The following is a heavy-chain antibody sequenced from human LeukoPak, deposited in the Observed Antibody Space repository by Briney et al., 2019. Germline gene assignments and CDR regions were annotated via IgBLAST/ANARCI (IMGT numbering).Heavy chain of an antibody. CDR3: AREGSYDSGGFDY. CDR1: GSTVSSNY. D-gene: IGHD5-12*01. CDR2: IYSGGST. J-gene: IGHJ4*02. Sequence: GGSLRLSCAASGSTVSSNYMSWVRQAPGKGLEWVSVIYSGGSTYYADSVKGRFTISRDNSKNTLYLQMNSLRAEDTAVYYCAREGSYDSGGFDYWGQGTLVTVSS. V-gene: IGHV3-66*01.